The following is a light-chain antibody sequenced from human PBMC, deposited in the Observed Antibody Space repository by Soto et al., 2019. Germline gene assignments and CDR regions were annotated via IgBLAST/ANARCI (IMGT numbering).Light chain of an antibody. CDR3: QQRSNWPRT. J-gene: IGKJ3*01. V-gene: IGKV3-11*01. Sequence: EIVLTQSPATLSLSPGERATLSCRASQSISSYLAWYQQKPGQAPRLLIYDASNRATGIPARFSGSGSGTDFTLTISSLEPEDFARYYCQQRSNWPRTFGPGTKVDIK. CDR2: DAS. CDR1: QSISSY.